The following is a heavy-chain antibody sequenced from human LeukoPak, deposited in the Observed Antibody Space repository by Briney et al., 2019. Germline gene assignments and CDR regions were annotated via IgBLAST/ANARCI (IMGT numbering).Heavy chain of an antibody. CDR1: GGSISSYY. Sequence: SETLSLTCTVSGGSISSYYWSWIRQPPGKGLEWIGYIYYSGSTNYSPSLKSRVTISVDTSKNQFSLKLSSVTAADTAVYYCARGPTYYDILTAYDAFDIWGQGTMVTVSS. D-gene: IGHD3-9*01. CDR3: ARGPTYYDILTAYDAFDI. V-gene: IGHV4-59*01. CDR2: IYYSGST. J-gene: IGHJ3*02.